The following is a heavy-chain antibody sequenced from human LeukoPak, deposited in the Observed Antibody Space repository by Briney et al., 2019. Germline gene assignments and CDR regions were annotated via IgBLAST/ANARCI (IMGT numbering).Heavy chain of an antibody. CDR1: GFTFSSYW. CDR2: ITSDGSST. D-gene: IGHD3-10*01. Sequence: GGSLRLSCAASGFTFSSYWMHWVRQAPGKGLVWVSRITSDGSSTSYPDSVKGRFTISRDNAKNTLYLQMNSLRAEDTAVYYCARGRVTMVRGDYYYYMDVWGKGTTVTVSS. V-gene: IGHV3-74*01. J-gene: IGHJ6*03. CDR3: ARGRVTMVRGDYYYYMDV.